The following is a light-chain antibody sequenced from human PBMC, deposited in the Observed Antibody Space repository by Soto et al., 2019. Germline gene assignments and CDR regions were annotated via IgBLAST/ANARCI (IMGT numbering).Light chain of an antibody. V-gene: IGKV3-20*01. CDR2: GAS. CDR1: QSVSSSY. Sequence: EIVLTQSPGTLSLYPGERATLSCRASQSVSSSYLAWYQQKPGQAPRLLIYGASSRATGIPARFSGSGSGTEFTLTISSLQSEDFAVYYCQQYNSWLPSITFGQGT. J-gene: IGKJ5*01. CDR3: QQYNSWLPSIT.